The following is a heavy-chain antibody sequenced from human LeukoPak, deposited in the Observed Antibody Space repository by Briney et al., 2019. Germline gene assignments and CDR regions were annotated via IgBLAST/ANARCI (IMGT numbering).Heavy chain of an antibody. J-gene: IGHJ4*02. CDR1: GFTFSSYS. CDR3: ARDRGYYGSGSYRPFDY. CDR2: ISSSSSYI. Sequence: GGSLRLSCAASGFTFSSYSMNWVRQAPGKGLERVSSISSSSSYIYYADSVKGRFTISRDNAKNSLYLQMNSLRAEDTAVYYCARDRGYYGSGSYRPFDYWGQGTLVTVSS. V-gene: IGHV3-21*01. D-gene: IGHD3-10*01.